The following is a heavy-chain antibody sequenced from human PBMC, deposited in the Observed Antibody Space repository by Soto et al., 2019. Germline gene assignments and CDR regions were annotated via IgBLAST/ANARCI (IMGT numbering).Heavy chain of an antibody. CDR3: ARHYCSSTSCYPVYYYYYGMDV. V-gene: IGHV5-51*01. J-gene: IGHJ6*02. CDR2: IYPGDSDT. Sequence: GSSLKICCKASGYSFTSYWIGGVREMPGRVLEWMGIIYPGDSDTRYSPSFQGQVTISADKSISTAYLQWSSLKASDTAMYYCARHYCSSTSCYPVYYYYYGMDVWGQGTTVTVSS. D-gene: IGHD2-2*01. CDR1: GYSFTSYW.